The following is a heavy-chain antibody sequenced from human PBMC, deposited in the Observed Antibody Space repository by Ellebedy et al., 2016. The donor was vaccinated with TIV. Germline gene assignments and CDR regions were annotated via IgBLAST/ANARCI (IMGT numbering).Heavy chain of an antibody. CDR1: GFTFSSYA. Sequence: ESLKISCAASGFTFSSYAMCWIRQPPGKGLEWIGFIYYSGSTNYNPSLKSRVTISVDTSKNQFSLELSSVTAADTAVYYCARGGASSKYFDYWGQGTLVTVSS. J-gene: IGHJ4*02. V-gene: IGHV4-59*01. CDR2: IYYSGST. CDR3: ARGGASSKYFDY.